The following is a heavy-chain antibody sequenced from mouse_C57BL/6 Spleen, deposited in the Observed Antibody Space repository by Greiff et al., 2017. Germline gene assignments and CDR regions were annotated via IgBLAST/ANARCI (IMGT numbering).Heavy chain of an antibody. V-gene: IGHV14-2*01. J-gene: IGHJ1*03. CDR3: ASDSNYVDWYCDV. D-gene: IGHD2-5*01. CDR1: GFNIKDYY. Sequence: VQLQQSGAELVKPGASVKLSCTASGFNIKDYYMHWVKQRPEQGLEWIGWIDPEDGETKYAPKFQGKATITADTSSNTAYLQLSSLTSEDTAVYNCASDSNYVDWYCDVWGTGTTVTVSS. CDR2: IDPEDGET.